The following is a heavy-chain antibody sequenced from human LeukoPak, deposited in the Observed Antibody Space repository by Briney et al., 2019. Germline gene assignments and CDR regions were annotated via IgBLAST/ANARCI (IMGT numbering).Heavy chain of an antibody. D-gene: IGHD6-13*01. Sequence: GGSLRLSCAASGFTFDDYVMSWVRQAPGKGLEWVSGINWNGGSTGYADSVKGRFTIPRDNAKNSLYLQMNSLRAEDTALYYCAREYSSSRLYYYYYMDVWGKGTTVTVSS. CDR3: AREYSSSRLYYYYYMDV. V-gene: IGHV3-20*04. CDR1: GFTFDDYV. J-gene: IGHJ6*03. CDR2: INWNGGST.